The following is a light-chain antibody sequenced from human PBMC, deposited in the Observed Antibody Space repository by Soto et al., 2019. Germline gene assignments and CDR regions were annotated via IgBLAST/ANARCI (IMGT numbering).Light chain of an antibody. V-gene: IGLV2-14*01. CDR2: DVS. J-gene: IGLJ3*02. CDR1: SSDVGGYDF. CDR3: TSYTRIDIGV. Sequence: QSALTQPASVSGSPGQSITISCTGTSSDVGGYDFVSWYQQRPGKAPKLIIYDVSNRPSGVSNRFSGSKSGNTASLTISGLQAEDEADYYCTSYTRIDIGVFGGGTKLTVL.